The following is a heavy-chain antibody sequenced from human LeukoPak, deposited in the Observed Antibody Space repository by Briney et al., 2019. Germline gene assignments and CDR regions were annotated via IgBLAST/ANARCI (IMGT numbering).Heavy chain of an antibody. CDR2: ISSSSSYI. D-gene: IGHD1-1*01. J-gene: IGHJ4*02. V-gene: IGHV3-21*01. CDR3: ARYRLEPRTGMFDY. Sequence: PGGSLRLSCAASGFTFSSYSMNRVRQAPGKGLEWVSSISSSSSYIYYADSVKSRFTISRDNAKNSLYLQMNSLRAEDTAVYYCARYRLEPRTGMFDYWGQGTLVTVSS. CDR1: GFTFSSYS.